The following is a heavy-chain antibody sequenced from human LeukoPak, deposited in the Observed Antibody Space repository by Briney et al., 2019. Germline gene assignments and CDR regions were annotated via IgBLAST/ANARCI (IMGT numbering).Heavy chain of an antibody. Sequence: SETLSLTCSVCGGSISSYYWSWIRQPPGKGLEWIGLIYYTGSTNYNPSLKSRVTISVDTSKNQFSLKLSSVTAADTAVYYCARPDSSRWGFIDLWGRGTLITVSS. J-gene: IGHJ2*01. D-gene: IGHD6-13*01. CDR2: IYYTGST. V-gene: IGHV4-59*08. CDR1: GGSISSYY. CDR3: ARPDSSRWGFIDL.